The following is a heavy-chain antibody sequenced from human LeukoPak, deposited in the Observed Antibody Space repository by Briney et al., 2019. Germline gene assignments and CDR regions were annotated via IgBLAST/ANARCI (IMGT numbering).Heavy chain of an antibody. CDR3: ARHDYGDYGDFDY. D-gene: IGHD4-17*01. CDR2: IYHSGST. J-gene: IGHJ4*02. CDR1: GGSLSSSNW. Sequence: PSETLSLTCAVSGGSLSSSNWWSWVRQPPGKGLEWIGEIYHSGSTNYNPSLKSRVTISVDKSKNQFSLKLSSVTAADTAVYYCARHDYGDYGDFDYWGQGTLATVSS. V-gene: IGHV4-4*02.